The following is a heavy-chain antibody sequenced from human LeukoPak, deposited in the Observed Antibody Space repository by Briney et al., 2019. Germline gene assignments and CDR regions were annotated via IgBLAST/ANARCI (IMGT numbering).Heavy chain of an antibody. D-gene: IGHD6-25*01. CDR2: INPNTGGR. Sequence: ASVKVSCKASGYSFTGYYLHWVRQAPGQGFEWMGWINPNTGGRKYAQKFQDRVTMTMDTSISIAYVELSSLRSDDTAVYYCARDPAAAGGPGMDVWGQGTTVTVSS. V-gene: IGHV1-2*02. J-gene: IGHJ6*02. CDR3: ARDPAAAGGPGMDV. CDR1: GYSFTGYY.